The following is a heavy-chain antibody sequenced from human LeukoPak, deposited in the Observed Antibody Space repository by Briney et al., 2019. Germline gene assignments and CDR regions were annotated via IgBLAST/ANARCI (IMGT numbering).Heavy chain of an antibody. CDR1: GYTFTSYG. J-gene: IGHJ4*02. CDR2: ISAYNGNT. V-gene: IGHV1-18*01. CDR3: ARGRYYYGSGYYFDY. D-gene: IGHD3-10*01. Sequence: ASVKVSCKASGYTFTSYGISWVRQAPGQGLEWMGWISAYNGNTNYAQKLQGRVTMTTDTSTSTAYMELRSLRSEDTAVYYCARGRYYYGSGYYFDYWGQGTLVTVSS.